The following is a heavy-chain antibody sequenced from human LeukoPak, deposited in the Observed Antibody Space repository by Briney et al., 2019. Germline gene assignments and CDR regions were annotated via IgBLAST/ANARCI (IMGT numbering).Heavy chain of an antibody. D-gene: IGHD2-2*01. V-gene: IGHV1-2*02. CDR2: INPNSGFT. Sequence: ASVKVSCKASGYPLTGYYLQWVRQAPGQGLEWMGWINPNSGFTNYAQKFQGRVTMTRDTSISTAYMELSRLRSDDTAVYYCARLADCSSSSCRSFDYWGQGTLVTASS. CDR1: GYPLTGYY. J-gene: IGHJ4*02. CDR3: ARLADCSSSSCRSFDY.